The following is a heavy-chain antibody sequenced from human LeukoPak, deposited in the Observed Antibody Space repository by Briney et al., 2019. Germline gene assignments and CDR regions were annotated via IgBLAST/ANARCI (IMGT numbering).Heavy chain of an antibody. V-gene: IGHV3-15*01. Sequence: GGSLRLSCAASVFTFSVTWMSGVRQAPARGLKWVGRFKIKVAGGTTDYAAPVAGRFTISRDGSKNMMYLQMKSLKTEDTGVYYCTRGAPQADVFDIWGQGTMVTVSS. CDR3: TRGAPQADVFDI. CDR1: VFTFSVTW. J-gene: IGHJ3*02. CDR2: FKIKVAGGTT. D-gene: IGHD1-26*01.